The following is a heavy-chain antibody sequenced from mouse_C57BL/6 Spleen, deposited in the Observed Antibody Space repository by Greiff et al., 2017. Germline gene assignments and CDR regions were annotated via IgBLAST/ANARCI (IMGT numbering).Heavy chain of an antibody. J-gene: IGHJ3*01. D-gene: IGHD1-1*01. CDR3: TRWDGSSYVAY. CDR2: IDPETGGT. Sequence: VQLQESGAELVRPGASVTLSCKASGYTFTDYEMHWVKQTPVHGLEWIGAIDPETGGTAYNQKFKGKAILTADKSSSTAYMELRSLTSEDSAVYYCTRWDGSSYVAYWGQGTLVTVSA. CDR1: GYTFTDYE. V-gene: IGHV1-15*01.